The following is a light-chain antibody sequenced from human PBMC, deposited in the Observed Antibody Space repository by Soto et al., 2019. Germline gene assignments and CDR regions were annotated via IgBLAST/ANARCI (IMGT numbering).Light chain of an antibody. CDR2: GAS. V-gene: IGKV3-15*01. CDR3: QQYDGWPCT. J-gene: IGKJ1*01. CDR1: QSVRTS. Sequence: DIVMTQSTATLSVSPGERATLSCWASQSVRTSVAWYQQRPGQAPRLLIHGASIRATGITVRFSGSGSGTEFTLTISSLQSEDFAVYYCQQYDGWPCTFGQGTKVDIK.